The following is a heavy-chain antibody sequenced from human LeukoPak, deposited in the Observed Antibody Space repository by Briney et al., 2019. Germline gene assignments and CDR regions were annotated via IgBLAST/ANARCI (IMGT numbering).Heavy chain of an antibody. CDR2: INWNGGSA. CDR3: ARCLGYYDIVTAIDY. V-gene: IGHV3-20*04. CDR1: GFTFDHYG. D-gene: IGHD3-9*01. Sequence: GGSLRLSCAASGFTFDHYGMSWVRQAPGKGLEWVSGINWNGGSAGYGDSVKGRFSISRDNAKNSLYLQMNSLRAEDTALYYCARCLGYYDIVTAIDYWGQGTLVTVSS. J-gene: IGHJ4*02.